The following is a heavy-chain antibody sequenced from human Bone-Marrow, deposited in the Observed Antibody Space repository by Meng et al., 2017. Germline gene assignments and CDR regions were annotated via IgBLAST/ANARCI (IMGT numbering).Heavy chain of an antibody. Sequence: GESLKISCAASGFTFSNAWMSWVRQAPGKGLEWVGRIKSKTDGGTTDYAAPVKGRFTISRDDSKNTLYLQMNSLKTEDTAVYYCTTTYYDYVWGSYPDFDYWGQGKLVTVSS. CDR2: IKSKTDGGTT. CDR3: TTTYYDYVWGSYPDFDY. V-gene: IGHV3-15*01. J-gene: IGHJ4*02. CDR1: GFTFSNAW. D-gene: IGHD3-16*01.